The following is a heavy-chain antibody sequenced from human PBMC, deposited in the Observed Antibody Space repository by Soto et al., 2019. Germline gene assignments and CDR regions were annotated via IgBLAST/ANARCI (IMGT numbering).Heavy chain of an antibody. D-gene: IGHD3-22*01. J-gene: IGHJ4*02. CDR2: IRSKTYGGTT. Sequence: HPGGSLRLSCSASGFTFGYYAMNWVRQAPGKGLEWVGFIRSKTYGGTTQYAASVKARFTISRDDSKSIAYLEMNSLKSEDTGVYFCTRDPYDSSGYYDYWGQGTLATVSS. CDR1: GFTFGYYA. V-gene: IGHV3-49*04. CDR3: TRDPYDSSGYYDY.